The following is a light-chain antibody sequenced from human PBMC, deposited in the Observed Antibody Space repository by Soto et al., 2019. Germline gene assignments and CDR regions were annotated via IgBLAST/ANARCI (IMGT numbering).Light chain of an antibody. V-gene: IGKV3D-15*01. CDR3: QQYYNRPRT. CDR2: GAS. CDR1: QSVGSN. J-gene: IGKJ3*01. Sequence: ELVMTQSPATLSVSPGESATLSCRASQSVGSNLAWYQQNPGQAPRLLINGASTRATGIPARFSGSRSGTEFTLTISSLQSEDFAAYYCQQYYNRPRTFGHGTKVDIK.